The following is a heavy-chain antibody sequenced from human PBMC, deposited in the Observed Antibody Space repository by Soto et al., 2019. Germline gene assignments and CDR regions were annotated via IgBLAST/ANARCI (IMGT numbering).Heavy chain of an antibody. D-gene: IGHD5-12*01. Sequence: PSETLSLTCTVSGGSISSGDYYWSWIRQPPGKGLEWIGYIYYSGSTYYNPSLKSRVTISVDTSKNQFSLKLSSVTAADTAVYYCARIRAPGSGPNHRIDYWGQGTLVTVSS. V-gene: IGHV4-30-4*01. CDR2: IYYSGST. J-gene: IGHJ4*02. CDR1: GGSISSGDYY. CDR3: ARIRAPGSGPNHRIDY.